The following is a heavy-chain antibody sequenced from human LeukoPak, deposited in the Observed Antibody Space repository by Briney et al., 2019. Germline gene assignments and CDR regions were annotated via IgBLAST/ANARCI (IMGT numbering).Heavy chain of an antibody. J-gene: IGHJ4*02. D-gene: IGHD3-10*01. CDR3: ARAVGGDGSGSL. CDR2: INHSGST. V-gene: IGHV4-34*01. Sequence: SETLSLTCAVHGGSFSGYYWSWIRQPPGKGLEWIGEINHSGSTNYNPSLKSRVTMSVDMSTRQISLKLSSVTAADTAVYYCARAVGGDGSGSLWGPGTLVTVSS. CDR1: GGSFSGYY.